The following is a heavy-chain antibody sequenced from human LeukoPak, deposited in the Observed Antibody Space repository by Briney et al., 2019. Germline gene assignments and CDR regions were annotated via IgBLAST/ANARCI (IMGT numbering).Heavy chain of an antibody. J-gene: IGHJ6*02. CDR2: IYYSGST. CDR1: GGSISSYY. D-gene: IGHD5-12*01. CDR3: ARDRATDYYYYGMDV. V-gene: IGHV4-59*01. Sequence: SETLSLTCTVSGGSISSYYWSWIRQPPGKGLEWIGYIYYSGSTNYNPPLKSRVTISVDTSKNQFSLKLSSVTAADTAVYYCARDRATDYYYYGMDVWGQGTTVTVSS.